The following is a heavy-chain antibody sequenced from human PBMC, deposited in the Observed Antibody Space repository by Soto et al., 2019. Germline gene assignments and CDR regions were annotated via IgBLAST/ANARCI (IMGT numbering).Heavy chain of an antibody. CDR1: GFTFSSYA. Sequence: VQLLESGGGLVQPGGSLRLSCAASGFTFSSYAMSWVRQAPGKGLEWVSAISGSGGSTYYADSVKGRFTISRDNSKNTLYLQMNSLRAEDTAVYYCAKDEEVVVPAATYYFDYWGQGTLVTVSS. V-gene: IGHV3-23*01. CDR3: AKDEEVVVPAATYYFDY. J-gene: IGHJ4*02. CDR2: ISGSGGST. D-gene: IGHD2-2*01.